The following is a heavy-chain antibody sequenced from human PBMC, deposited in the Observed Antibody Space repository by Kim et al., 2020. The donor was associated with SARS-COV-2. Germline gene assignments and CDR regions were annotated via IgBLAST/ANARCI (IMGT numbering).Heavy chain of an antibody. Sequence: GGSLRLSCVASGFSVSSNYMSWVRQAPGKGLEWVSIIYSGGNTFYADSVKGRFSISRDDSKNTLYLQINSLRAEDTAVYYCARHSGYDFWSGSAYYYYMDVWGKGTTVTVSS. CDR1: GFSVSSNY. CDR2: IYSGGNT. J-gene: IGHJ6*03. V-gene: IGHV3-53*01. CDR3: ARHSGYDFWSGSAYYYYMDV. D-gene: IGHD3-3*01.